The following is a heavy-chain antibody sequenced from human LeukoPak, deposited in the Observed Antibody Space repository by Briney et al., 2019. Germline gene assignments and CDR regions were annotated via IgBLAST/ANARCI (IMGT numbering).Heavy chain of an antibody. CDR3: ARESYGGYVSRLGYYGMDV. Sequence: ASVKVSCKASGYTFTSYDINWVRQATGQGLEWMEWMNPNSGNTGYAQKFQGRVTMTRNTSISTAYMELSSLRSEDTAVYYCARESYGGYVSRLGYYGMDVWGQGTTVTVSS. CDR2: MNPNSGNT. V-gene: IGHV1-8*01. J-gene: IGHJ6*02. D-gene: IGHD5-12*01. CDR1: GYTFTSYD.